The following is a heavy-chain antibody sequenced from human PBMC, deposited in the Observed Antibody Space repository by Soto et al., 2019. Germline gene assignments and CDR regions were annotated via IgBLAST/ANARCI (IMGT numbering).Heavy chain of an antibody. Sequence: PGGSLTLSCAASGFAFRSYNMNWVRQAPGKGLEWVASISSGSSNIYYADSVKGRFTISRDNAKNSLFLQIDSLRAEDSAVYYCASATVVAATFDFWGQGTLVTVSS. CDR1: GFAFRSYN. D-gene: IGHD2-15*01. V-gene: IGHV3-21*01. CDR3: ASATVVAATFDF. CDR2: ISSGSSNI. J-gene: IGHJ4*02.